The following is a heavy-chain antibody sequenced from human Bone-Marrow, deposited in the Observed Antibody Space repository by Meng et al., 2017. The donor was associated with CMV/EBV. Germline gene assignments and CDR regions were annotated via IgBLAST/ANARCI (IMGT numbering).Heavy chain of an antibody. J-gene: IGHJ4*02. CDR1: GFSLSNYW. V-gene: IGHV3-7*01. CDR3: ARLCPQNYDFWSGYPIGEYYFDY. Sequence: GESLKISCAASGFSLSNYWMTWVRQAPGKGLEWVANIKQDGSEKYYVDSVKGRFTISRDNTKNSLYLQMNSLRAEDTAVYYCARLCPQNYDFWSGYPIGEYYFDYWGQGTLVTVSS. CDR2: IKQDGSEK. D-gene: IGHD3-3*01.